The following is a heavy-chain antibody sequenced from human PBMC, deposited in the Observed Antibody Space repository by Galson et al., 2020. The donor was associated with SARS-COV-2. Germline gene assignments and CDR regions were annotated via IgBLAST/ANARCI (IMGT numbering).Heavy chain of an antibody. CDR2: ISASGRAT. J-gene: IGHJ4*02. D-gene: IGHD2-15*01. Sequence: GESLKISCAASGFAFRIYPMNWVRQVPGRGLEWVSTISASGRATYYADSVKGRFTVSRDNSNNTLYLHMNSLTVEDTALYYCAREWWVDYWGQGAPVTVSS. V-gene: IGHV3-23*01. CDR1: GFAFRIYP. CDR3: AREWWVDY.